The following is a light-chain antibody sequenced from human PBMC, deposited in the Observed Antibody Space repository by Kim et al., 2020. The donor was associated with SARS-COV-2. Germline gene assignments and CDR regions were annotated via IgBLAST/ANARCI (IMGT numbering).Light chain of an antibody. V-gene: IGLV3-1*01. CDR2: QDS. CDR3: QAWDSSTVV. Sequence: SGSPGQTASITCSGDKLGYKYACWYQQKPGQSPVVVIHQDSKRPSGIPERFSGSNSGNTATLTISGTQAMDEADYYCQAWDSSTVVFGGGTQLTVL. CDR1: KLGYKY. J-gene: IGLJ2*01.